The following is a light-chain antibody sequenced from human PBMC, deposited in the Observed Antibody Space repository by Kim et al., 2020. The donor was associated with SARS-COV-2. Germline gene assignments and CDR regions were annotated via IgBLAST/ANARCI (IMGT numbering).Light chain of an antibody. CDR3: QHYYTTPYT. CDR1: LSVLNIYDNKNY. J-gene: IGKJ2*01. CDR2: WAS. Sequence: RATINCKSSLSVLNIYDNKNYLAWYQQKPGQPPKLLIYWASTRASGVSNRFGGSGSGTDFALTISNLQAGDVALYYCQHYYTTPYTFGQGTKLEI. V-gene: IGKV4-1*01.